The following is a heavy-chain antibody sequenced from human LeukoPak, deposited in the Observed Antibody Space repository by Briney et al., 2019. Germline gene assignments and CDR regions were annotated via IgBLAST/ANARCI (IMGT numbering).Heavy chain of an antibody. CDR1: GGSISSYY. V-gene: IGHV4-59*01. Sequence: SETLSLTCTVSGGSISSYYWSWIRQPPGKGLEWIGYIYYSGSTNYNPSLKSRVTISVDTSKNQFSLKLSSVTAADTAVYYYARETHCSSTSCYAFDIWGQGTMVTVSS. CDR3: ARETHCSSTSCYAFDI. CDR2: IYYSGST. J-gene: IGHJ3*02. D-gene: IGHD2-2*01.